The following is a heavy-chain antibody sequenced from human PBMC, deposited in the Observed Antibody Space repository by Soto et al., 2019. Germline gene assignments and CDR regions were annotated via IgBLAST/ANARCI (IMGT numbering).Heavy chain of an antibody. CDR3: ARDPGGHYCTSTSCLYFFDH. Sequence: EVQLLESGGALVQPGGSLRLSCAASGFTFSNHAMNWVRQAPGKGLEWVSTISDSGSTYYADSVKGRFTISRDNSKNTLYMQMNSRRAADTAVYYCARDPGGHYCTSTSCLYFFDHWGQGTLVIVSS. CDR2: ISDSGST. V-gene: IGHV3-23*01. J-gene: IGHJ4*02. CDR1: GFTFSNHA. D-gene: IGHD2-2*01.